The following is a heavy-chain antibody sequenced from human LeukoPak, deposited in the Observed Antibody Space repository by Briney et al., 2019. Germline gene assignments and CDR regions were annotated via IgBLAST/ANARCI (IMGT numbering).Heavy chain of an antibody. V-gene: IGHV4-59*01. Sequence: SETLSLTCTVSGGSISSYYWSWIRQPPGKGLEWIGYIYYSGSTNYNPSLKSRVTISVDTSKNQFSLKLSSVTAADTAVYYCARSGITMVRGGYFDHWGQGTLVTVSS. J-gene: IGHJ4*02. D-gene: IGHD3-10*01. CDR2: IYYSGST. CDR1: GGSISSYY. CDR3: ARSGITMVRGGYFDH.